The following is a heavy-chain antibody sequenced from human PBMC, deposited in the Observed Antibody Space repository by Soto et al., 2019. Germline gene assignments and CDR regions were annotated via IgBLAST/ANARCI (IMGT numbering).Heavy chain of an antibody. D-gene: IGHD3-10*01. CDR1: GFTFSSYG. J-gene: IGHJ4*02. V-gene: IGHV3-33*01. Sequence: QVQLVESGGGVVQPGRSLRLSCAASGFTFSSYGMHWVRQAPGKGLEWVAVIWYDGSNKYYADSVKGRFTISRDNSKNTLYLQMNSLRAEDTAVYYCVRDLDWDPTMGFDYWGQGTLVTVSS. CDR2: IWYDGSNK. CDR3: VRDLDWDPTMGFDY.